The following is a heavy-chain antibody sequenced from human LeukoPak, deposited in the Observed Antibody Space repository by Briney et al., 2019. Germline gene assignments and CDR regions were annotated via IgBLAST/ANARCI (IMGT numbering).Heavy chain of an antibody. CDR3: ARYSSGWYEWFDP. CDR1: GGTFSSYA. J-gene: IGHJ5*02. D-gene: IGHD6-19*01. V-gene: IGHV1-69*13. Sequence: ASVKVSCKASGGTFSSYAISWVRQAPGQGLEWMGGIIPIFGTADYAQKFQGRVTITADESTSTAYMELSSLRSEDTAVYYCARYSSGWYEWFDPWGQGTLVTVSS. CDR2: IIPIFGTA.